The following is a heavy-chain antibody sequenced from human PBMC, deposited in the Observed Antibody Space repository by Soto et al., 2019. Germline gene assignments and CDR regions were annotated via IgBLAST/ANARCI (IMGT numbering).Heavy chain of an antibody. V-gene: IGHV3-30*18. CDR1: GFIVSSYG. D-gene: IGHD5-18*01. Sequence: QVQLVESGGGVVQPGRSLRLSCAASGFIVSSYGMHWVRKAPGKGLERVAVISYDGSNNYDADTVKGRFTISRDKSKNTLYLQMHSLRAEDTAVYYCAKGSPAMTYFDYWGQGTPFTVS. CDR3: AKGSPAMTYFDY. J-gene: IGHJ4*02. CDR2: ISYDGSNN.